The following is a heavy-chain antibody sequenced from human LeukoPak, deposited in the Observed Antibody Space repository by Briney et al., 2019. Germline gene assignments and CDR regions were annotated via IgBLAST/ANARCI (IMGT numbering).Heavy chain of an antibody. CDR2: ISYDGSNK. Sequence: GRSLRLSCAASGFTFSSYAMHWVRQAPGKGLEWVAVISYDGSNKYYADSVKGRFTISRDNSKNTLYLQMNSLRAEDTAVYYCARERDEYSSSRPLVDYWGQGTLVTVSS. CDR3: ARERDEYSSSRPLVDY. J-gene: IGHJ4*02. D-gene: IGHD6-6*01. CDR1: GFTFSSYA. V-gene: IGHV3-30-3*01.